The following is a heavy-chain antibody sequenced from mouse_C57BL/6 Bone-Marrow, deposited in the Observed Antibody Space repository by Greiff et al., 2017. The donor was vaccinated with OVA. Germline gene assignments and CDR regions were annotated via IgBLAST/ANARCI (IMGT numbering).Heavy chain of an antibody. CDR2: IYPRSGNT. CDR3: AREGFHWYFDV. CDR1: GYTFTSYG. V-gene: IGHV1-81*01. J-gene: IGHJ1*03. Sequence: QVQLQQSGAELARPGASVQLSCKASGYTFTSYGISWVKQRTGQGLEWIGEIYPRSGNTYYNEKFKGKATLTADKSSSTAYMELRSLTSEDSAVYFCAREGFHWYFDVWGTGTTVTVSS.